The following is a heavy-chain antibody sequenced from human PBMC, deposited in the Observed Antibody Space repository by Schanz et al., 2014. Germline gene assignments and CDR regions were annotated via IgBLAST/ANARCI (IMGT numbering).Heavy chain of an antibody. CDR2: IKQDGSEK. Sequence: EVQLVESGGGLVQPGESLRLSCAASGFSFSNYWMSWVRQAPGKGLEWVANIKQDGSEKYYVDSVKGRFTISRDNAKKSLYLRMNSLRAEDTAVYYCARDSIIRDMGPFDPWGQGTLVVVSS. CDR1: GFSFSNYW. J-gene: IGHJ5*02. CDR3: ARDSIIRDMGPFDP. V-gene: IGHV3-7*01.